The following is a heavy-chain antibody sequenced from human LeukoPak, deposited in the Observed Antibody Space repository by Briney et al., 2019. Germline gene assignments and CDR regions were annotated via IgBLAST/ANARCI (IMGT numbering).Heavy chain of an antibody. J-gene: IGHJ4*02. CDR2: IYYSGST. Sequence: SETLSLTCTVSGGSISSYYWSWIRQPPGKRREWIGHIYYSGSTNYNPSLKSRVTISVDPSKNKFSLKLSSVTAADTAVYYCASRSSIWSGYQDTLYYFDSWGQGTLVTVSS. D-gene: IGHD3-3*01. CDR1: GGSISSYY. V-gene: IGHV4-59*01. CDR3: ASRSSIWSGYQDTLYYFDS.